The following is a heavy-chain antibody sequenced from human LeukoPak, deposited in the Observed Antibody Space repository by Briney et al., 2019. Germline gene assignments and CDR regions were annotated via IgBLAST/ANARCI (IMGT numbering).Heavy chain of an antibody. CDR3: GMSGDRVPLQDDVFDV. CDR1: GYSFTSYC. V-gene: IGHV5-51*01. J-gene: IGHJ3*01. Sequence: GESLKTSCKVSGYSFTSYCIGWVRQMPGKGLEWMGIIYPGDSGPTYSPSFQGQVIISVDKSINTAYLQWSSLQASDTAMYYCGMSGDRVPLQDDVFDVWGQGTMVTVST. CDR2: IYPGDSGP. D-gene: IGHD1-26*01.